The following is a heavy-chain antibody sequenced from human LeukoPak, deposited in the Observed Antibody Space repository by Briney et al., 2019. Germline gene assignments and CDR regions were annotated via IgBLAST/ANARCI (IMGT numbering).Heavy chain of an antibody. CDR1: GGSISSGDYY. D-gene: IGHD3-3*01. CDR3: ARGITIFGVVV. CDR2: IYYSGST. J-gene: IGHJ4*02. Sequence: PSQTLSLTCTVSGGSISSGDYYWRWIRQPPGKGLEWIGYIYYSGSTYYNPSLKSRVTISVDTSKNQFSLKLSSVTAADTAVYYCARGITIFGVVVWGQGTLVTVSS. V-gene: IGHV4-30-4*01.